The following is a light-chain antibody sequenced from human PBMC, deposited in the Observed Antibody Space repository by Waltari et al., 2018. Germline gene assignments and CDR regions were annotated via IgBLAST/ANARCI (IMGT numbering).Light chain of an antibody. CDR3: FFYMGSGIWV. Sequence: QTVVTQEPSLSVSPGGTVTLTCALRSGSVSTTSYATGYQQTPGQPPRTLVYKGNSRSSGVPDRCSGSILGNKAALTITGAQADDESHYFCFFYMGSGIWVSGGGTKLTVL. CDR1: SGSVSTTSY. CDR2: KGN. V-gene: IGLV8-61*01. J-gene: IGLJ3*02.